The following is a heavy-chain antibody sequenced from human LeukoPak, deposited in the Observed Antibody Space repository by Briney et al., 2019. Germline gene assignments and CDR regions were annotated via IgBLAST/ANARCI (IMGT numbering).Heavy chain of an antibody. CDR3: ARASRDGYNLDY. J-gene: IGHJ4*02. CDR2: IKQDGSEK. CDR1: GFTFSSYW. V-gene: IGHV3-7*01. Sequence: GGSLRLSCAASGFTFSSYWVGWVRQAPGKGLEWVAHIKQDGSEKYYVDSVKGRFTISRDNAKYSLYLQMNRLRAEDTAVYYCARASRDGYNLDYWGQGTLVTVSS. D-gene: IGHD5-24*01.